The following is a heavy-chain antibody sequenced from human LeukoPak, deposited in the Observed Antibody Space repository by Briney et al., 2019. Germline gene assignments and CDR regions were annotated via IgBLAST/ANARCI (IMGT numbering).Heavy chain of an antibody. CDR2: INTDGSST. Sequence: GGSLRLSCAASGFTFSNQWMNWVRQGPGKGLVWVSRINTDGSSTAYADSVKGRFTISRDNAKNTLYLQMNSLKNEDTAVYYCAKDRVWNSFDSWGQGTLVTVSS. CDR3: AKDRVWNSFDS. V-gene: IGHV3-74*01. J-gene: IGHJ4*02. CDR1: GFTFSNQW. D-gene: IGHD1-1*01.